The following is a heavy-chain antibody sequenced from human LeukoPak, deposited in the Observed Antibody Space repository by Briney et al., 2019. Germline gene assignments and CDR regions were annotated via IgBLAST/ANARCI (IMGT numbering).Heavy chain of an antibody. CDR3: AQFQWALRGFDY. J-gene: IGHJ4*02. CDR2: ISSYYGNT. D-gene: IGHD1-26*01. V-gene: IGHV1-18*01. Sequence: ASVKASSKASGYTFTNYGISWVRQAPGQGLKWMGWISSYYGNTNYAQRLQGRVTMTTDTSTSTAYMELRSLRSDDTAVYYCAQFQWALRGFDYWGQGTLVTVSS. CDR1: GYTFTNYG.